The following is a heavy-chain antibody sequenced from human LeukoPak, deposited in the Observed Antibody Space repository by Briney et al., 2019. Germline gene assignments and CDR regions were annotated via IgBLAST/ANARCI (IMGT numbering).Heavy chain of an antibody. CDR2: ISAYNGNT. D-gene: IGHD4-17*01. V-gene: IGHV1-18*01. Sequence: ASVKVSCKASGYTFTSYGISWVRQAPGQGLEWMGWISAYNGNTNYAQKLQGRVTMTTDTSTSTAYMELSRLRSDDTAVYYCARESFSTLTSATDAFDIWGQGTMVTVSS. J-gene: IGHJ3*02. CDR1: GYTFTSYG. CDR3: ARESFSTLTSATDAFDI.